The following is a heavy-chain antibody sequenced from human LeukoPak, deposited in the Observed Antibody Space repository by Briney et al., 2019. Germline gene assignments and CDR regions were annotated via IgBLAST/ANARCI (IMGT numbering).Heavy chain of an antibody. V-gene: IGHV3-74*01. D-gene: IGHD7-27*01. CDR1: AFTFSSYW. Sequence: QSGGSLRLSCADSAFTFSSYWMHWVRQAPGKGLVWVSRINTDGSSTNYADSVKGRFTMSRDNAKNTLYLQMNSLRAEDTAVYSCAREITTNGGRYFDYWGQGTLVTVSS. CDR3: AREITTNGGRYFDY. CDR2: INTDGSST. J-gene: IGHJ4*02.